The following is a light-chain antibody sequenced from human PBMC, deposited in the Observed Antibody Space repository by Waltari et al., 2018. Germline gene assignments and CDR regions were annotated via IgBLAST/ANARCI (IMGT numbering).Light chain of an antibody. V-gene: IGLV2-14*03. CDR1: SSDIGGYSF. J-gene: IGLJ2*01. CDR2: DVS. Sequence: QSALTQPASVSGSPGQSITISCTGTSSDIGGYSFVSWYQQHPGKAPKLMIYDVSNRPSGVSHRFSGSKSGNTASLTISGLQSEDEADYYCSSYSNTNTPYVVLLFGGGTKLTVL. CDR3: SSYSNTNTPYVVLL.